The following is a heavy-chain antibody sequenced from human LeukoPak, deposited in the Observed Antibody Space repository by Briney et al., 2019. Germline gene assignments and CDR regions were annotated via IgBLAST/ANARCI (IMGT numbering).Heavy chain of an antibody. D-gene: IGHD6-6*01. Sequence: SQTLSLTCTVSGGSISSGGYYWSWIRQHPGKGLEWIGYIYYSGSTYYNTSLKSRVTISVDTSKNQFSLKLSSVTAADTAVYYCARVGNIAARRDYYYYYMDVWGKGTTVTVSS. J-gene: IGHJ6*03. CDR2: IYYSGST. CDR3: ARVGNIAARRDYYYYYMDV. CDR1: GGSISSGGYY. V-gene: IGHV4-31*03.